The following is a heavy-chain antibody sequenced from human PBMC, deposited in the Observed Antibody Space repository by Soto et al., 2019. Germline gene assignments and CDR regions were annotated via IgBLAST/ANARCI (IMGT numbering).Heavy chain of an antibody. Sequence: ASVKVSCKASGYTFTGYYMHWVRQAPGQGLEWMGWINPNSGGTNYAQKFQGWVTMTRDTSISTAYMELSRLRSDDTAVYYCARDGSGSGSYFDYWGQGTLVTVSS. J-gene: IGHJ4*02. CDR3: ARDGSGSGSYFDY. CDR2: INPNSGGT. D-gene: IGHD1-26*01. CDR1: GYTFTGYY. V-gene: IGHV1-2*04.